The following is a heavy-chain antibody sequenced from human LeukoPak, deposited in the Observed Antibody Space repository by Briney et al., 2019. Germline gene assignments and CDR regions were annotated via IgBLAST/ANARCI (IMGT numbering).Heavy chain of an antibody. CDR1: GYTFTSYG. J-gene: IGHJ3*02. V-gene: IGHV1-18*01. Sequence: GASVKVSCEASGYTFTSYGISWVRQAPGQGLEGMGWISAYNGNTNYAQKLQGRVTMTTDTSTSTAYMELRSLRSDDTAVYYCARDRVGIAVAGTPWGAFDIWGQGTTVTVS. CDR3: ARDRVGIAVAGTPWGAFDI. D-gene: IGHD6-19*01. CDR2: ISAYNGNT.